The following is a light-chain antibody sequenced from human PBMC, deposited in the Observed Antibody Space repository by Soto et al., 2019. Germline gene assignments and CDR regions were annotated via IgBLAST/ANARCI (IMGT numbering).Light chain of an antibody. J-gene: IGLJ1*01. CDR1: SSNVGPNS. V-gene: IGLV1-51*01. CDR3: GAWDDRLTVDV. Sequence: QSVLTPPPSVSAAPGQEVTIACEGSSSNVGPNSLSWYQQLPGTAPKLVIYDNNKRPSGIPARFSGSKSGTSATLGSTGLQTGDEADYYCGAWDDRLTVDVFGSGTQVTVL. CDR2: DNN.